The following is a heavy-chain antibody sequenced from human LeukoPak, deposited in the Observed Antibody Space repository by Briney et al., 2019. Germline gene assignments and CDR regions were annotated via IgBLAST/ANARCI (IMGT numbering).Heavy chain of an antibody. CDR3: ARGDNWFDP. Sequence: SETLSLTCTVSGGSISSYYWGWIRLPPRKGLEWIGYISYSGSTTYIPSLKSRVTILVDTSKNQFSLKLSSVTAADTAVYYCARGDNWFDPWGQGTLGTVSS. J-gene: IGHJ5*02. V-gene: IGHV4-59*01. CDR2: ISYSGST. CDR1: GGSISSYY.